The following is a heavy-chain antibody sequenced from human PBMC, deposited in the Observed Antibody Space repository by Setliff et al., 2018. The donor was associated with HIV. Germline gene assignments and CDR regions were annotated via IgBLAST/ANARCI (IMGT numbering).Heavy chain of an antibody. CDR1: GGSFTNYY. J-gene: IGHJ1*01. CDR3: AKMGDYYDGSGYNYPFNI. Sequence: SETLSLTCVVFGGSFTNYYWSWIRQPPGKGLECIGEINHSGSTYYNPSLKSRVTISVDTSKDQFSLKLSSVTAADTAVYFCAKMGDYYDGSGYNYPFNIWGQGTLVTVSS. D-gene: IGHD3-22*01. V-gene: IGHV4-34*01. CDR2: INHSGST.